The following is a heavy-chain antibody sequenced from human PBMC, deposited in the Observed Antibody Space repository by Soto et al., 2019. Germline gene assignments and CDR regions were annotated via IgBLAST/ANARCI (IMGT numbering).Heavy chain of an antibody. V-gene: IGHV3-15*01. J-gene: IGHJ4*02. CDR3: TTDRTIVATTLYYFDY. CDR1: GFTFSNAW. D-gene: IGHD5-12*01. CDR2: IKSKTDGGTT. Sequence: GGSLRLSCAASGFTFSNAWMSWVRQAPGKGLEWVGRIKSKTDGGTTDYAAPVKGRFTISRDDSKNTLYLQMNSLKTEDTAVYYCTTDRTIVATTLYYFDYWGQGTLVTVSS.